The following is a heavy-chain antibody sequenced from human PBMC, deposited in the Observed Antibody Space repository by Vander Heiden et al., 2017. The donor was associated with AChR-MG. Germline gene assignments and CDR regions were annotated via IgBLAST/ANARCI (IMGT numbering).Heavy chain of an antibody. D-gene: IGHD6-19*01. J-gene: IGHJ6*03. CDR1: GFTFNTYA. CDR3: ARGTLAGYFLGV. CDR2: ISDGGHDT. Sequence: EVQVLESGGGLVQRGGSLRLSCAASGFTFNTYAMSWVRQAPGKGLDWVSTISDGGHDTYYADSVKGRFTISRDNSKNTLYLQMISLRAEDSALYYCARGTLAGYFLGVWCKGTTVTVSS. V-gene: IGHV3-23*01.